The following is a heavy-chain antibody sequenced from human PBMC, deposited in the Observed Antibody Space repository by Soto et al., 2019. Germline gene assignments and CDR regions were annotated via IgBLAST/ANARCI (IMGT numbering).Heavy chain of an antibody. CDR3: ARATIVGVTDNILSRGDY. CDR2: ISSSSSYI. CDR1: GFIFSSDS. D-gene: IGHD2-21*02. V-gene: IGHV3-21*01. Sequence: GGALRLSCAASGFIFSSDSMNWVRQAPGKGLEWVSSISSSSSYIYYADSVKGRFTISRDNAKNSLSLQMNSLRADETAVYYCARATIVGVTDNILSRGDYCRQG. J-gene: IGHJ4*02.